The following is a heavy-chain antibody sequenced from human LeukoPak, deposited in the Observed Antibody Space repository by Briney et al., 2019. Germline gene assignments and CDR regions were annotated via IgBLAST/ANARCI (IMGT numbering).Heavy chain of an antibody. Sequence: GGSLRLSCAASRFTFSSYGMHWVRQAPGKGLEWVAVISYDGSNKYYADSVKGRFTISRDNSKNTLYLQMNSLRAEDTAVYYCAKDFTLRYFDWLLPKDYYYYYGMDVWGQGTTVTVSS. CDR2: ISYDGSNK. CDR3: AKDFTLRYFDWLLPKDYYYYYGMDV. V-gene: IGHV3-30*18. D-gene: IGHD3-9*01. CDR1: RFTFSSYG. J-gene: IGHJ6*02.